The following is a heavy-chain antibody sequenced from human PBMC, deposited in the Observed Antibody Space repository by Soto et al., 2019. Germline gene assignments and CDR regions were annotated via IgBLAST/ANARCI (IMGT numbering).Heavy chain of an antibody. CDR1: GGSISSGGYY. CDR2: ISYSGST. J-gene: IGHJ5*02. Sequence: QVQLQESGPGLVKPSQTLSLTCTVSGGSISSGGYYWSWIRQHPGKGLEWIGYISYSGSTYYNPSLXRXXTISVDTSKNPFSLKPSSVPAAVTAVYYCPRSVTPWGQGTLVTVSS. D-gene: IGHD3-10*01. CDR3: PRSVTP. V-gene: IGHV4-31*03.